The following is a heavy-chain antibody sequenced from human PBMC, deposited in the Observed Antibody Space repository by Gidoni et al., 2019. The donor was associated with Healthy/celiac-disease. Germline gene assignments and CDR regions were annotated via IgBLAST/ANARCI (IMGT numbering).Heavy chain of an antibody. J-gene: IGHJ4*02. D-gene: IGHD6-13*01. V-gene: IGHV3-30*04. CDR3: ARGLYSSSGYEIDY. CDR1: GFPFSSYA. Sequence: VQLVESWGGVFQPGRSLRLSCSASGFPFSSYAMHWVRQAPGKGLEWVAVISDDGRNKYYADAVKGRFTISRDNSKNTLYLQMNSLRAEDTAVYYWARGLYSSSGYEIDYWGQGTLVTVSS. CDR2: ISDDGRNK.